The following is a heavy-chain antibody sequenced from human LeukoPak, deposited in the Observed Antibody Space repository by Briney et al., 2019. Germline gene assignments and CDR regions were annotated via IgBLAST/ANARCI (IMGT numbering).Heavy chain of an antibody. Sequence: GGSLRLSCAGSGFTFRSYAMNWVRHAPGKGLEWVSLISGGGGSTHYADAVKGRFTISRDNSQNTVFLHMNRLRVEDTAVYFCAKGQENYYETTGNWGSWGQGTLVTVSS. J-gene: IGHJ5*02. CDR3: AKGQENYYETTGNWGS. CDR2: ISGGGGST. D-gene: IGHD3-22*01. V-gene: IGHV3-23*01. CDR1: GFTFRSYA.